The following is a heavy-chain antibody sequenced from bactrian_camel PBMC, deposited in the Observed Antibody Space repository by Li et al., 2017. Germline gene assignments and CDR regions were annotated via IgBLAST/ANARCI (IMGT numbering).Heavy chain of an antibody. D-gene: IGHD5*01. CDR3: AAGIWVGFCPRRLDTADFGY. Sequence: DVQLVESGGGSVQGGGSLRLSCGVSGYTNNVKYCLGWFRQAPGNECEWVGSISRDTNTYYADSVKGRFTISRDSAKNMVYLQMNSLKPEDSAVYYCAAGIWVGFCPRRLDTADFGYWGQGTQVTVS. CDR2: ISRDTNT. J-gene: IGHJ6*01. V-gene: IGHV3S66*01. CDR1: GYTNNVKYC.